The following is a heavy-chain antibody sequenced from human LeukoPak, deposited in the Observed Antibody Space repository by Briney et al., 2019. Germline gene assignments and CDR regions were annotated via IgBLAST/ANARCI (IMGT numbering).Heavy chain of an antibody. D-gene: IGHD3-22*01. CDR1: EFTFSSYS. J-gene: IGHJ3*02. Sequence: GGSLRLSCAASEFTFSSYSMNWVRQAPGKGLEWVSYINSSSSTIYYADSVKGRFTISRDNAKNSLYLQMNSLRDEDTAVYYCARDQTPHYYDSSGYYRNDAFDIWGQGTMVTVSS. CDR3: ARDQTPHYYDSSGYYRNDAFDI. V-gene: IGHV3-48*02. CDR2: INSSSSTI.